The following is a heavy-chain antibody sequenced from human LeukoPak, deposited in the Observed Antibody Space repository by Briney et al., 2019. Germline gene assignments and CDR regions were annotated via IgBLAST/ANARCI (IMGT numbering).Heavy chain of an antibody. CDR3: AKGRGSDSSGYYYGGIDY. CDR1: GFNFNNYA. Sequence: HSGGSLRLSCAASGFNFNNYAMNWVRQAPGKGLEWVSGISGGGGSAYYAESVKGRFTISRDNSKNTLSLQMNSLRADDTAVYYCAKGRGSDSSGYYYGGIDYWGPGTLVTVSS. CDR2: ISGGGGSA. J-gene: IGHJ4*02. V-gene: IGHV3-23*01. D-gene: IGHD3-22*01.